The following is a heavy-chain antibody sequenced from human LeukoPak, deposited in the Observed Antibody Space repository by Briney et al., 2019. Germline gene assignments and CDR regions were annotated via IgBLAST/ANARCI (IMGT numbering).Heavy chain of an antibody. Sequence: ASVKVSCKASGYTFTGYYMHWVRQAPGQGLEWMGWINPNSGGTNYAQKFQGRVTMTRDTSISTAYMELSRLRSDDTAVYYCAKQYLPRGTMTDFDYWGQGTLVTVSS. J-gene: IGHJ4*02. CDR1: GYTFTGYY. CDR2: INPNSGGT. V-gene: IGHV1-2*02. D-gene: IGHD3-22*01. CDR3: AKQYLPRGTMTDFDY.